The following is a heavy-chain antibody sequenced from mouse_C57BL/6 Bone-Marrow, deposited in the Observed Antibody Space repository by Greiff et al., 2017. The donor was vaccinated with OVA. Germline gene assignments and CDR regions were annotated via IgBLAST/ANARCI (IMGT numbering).Heavy chain of an antibody. D-gene: IGHD2-3*01. Sequence: VQLKQSGPELVKPGASVKIPCKASGYTFTDYNMDWVKQSPGKSLEWIGDINPNNGGTIYNQKFKGKATLTVDKSSSTAYMELRSLTSEDTAVYYCARGDDGYLWFAYWGQGTLVTVSA. V-gene: IGHV1-18*01. CDR1: GYTFTDYN. CDR2: INPNNGGT. J-gene: IGHJ3*01. CDR3: ARGDDGYLWFAY.